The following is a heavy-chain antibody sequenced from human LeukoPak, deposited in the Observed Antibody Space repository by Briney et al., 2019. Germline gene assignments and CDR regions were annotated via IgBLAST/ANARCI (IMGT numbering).Heavy chain of an antibody. J-gene: IGHJ6*02. CDR1: GGSFSGYY. CDR2: ISHSGST. CDR3: ARVFYYDSSGFYGMDV. Sequence: SETLSLTCAVYGGSFSGYYWSWIRQPPGKGLEWIGEISHSGSTNYNPSLKSRVTISVDTSKNQFALKLSSVTAADTAVYYCARVFYYDSSGFYGMDVWGQGTTVTVSS. D-gene: IGHD3-22*01. V-gene: IGHV4-34*01.